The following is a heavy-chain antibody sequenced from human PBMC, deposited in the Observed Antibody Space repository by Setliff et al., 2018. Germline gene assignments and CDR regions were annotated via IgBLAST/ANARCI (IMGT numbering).Heavy chain of an antibody. CDR1: GFTFSSYG. CDR2: ISSSSTTI. CDR3: ARDGGEY. D-gene: IGHD3-16*01. Sequence: ETLSLSCAASGFTFSSYGMNWVRQAPGKGLEWLSYISSSSTTIYYVDSVKGRFTISRDNAKNSLYLQMNSLRAEDTAVYYCARDGGEYWGQGTLVTVSS. J-gene: IGHJ4*02. V-gene: IGHV3-48*04.